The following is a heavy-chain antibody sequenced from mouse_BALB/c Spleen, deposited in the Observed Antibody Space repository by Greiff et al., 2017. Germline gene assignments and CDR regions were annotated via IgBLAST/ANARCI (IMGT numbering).Heavy chain of an antibody. J-gene: IGHJ1*01. V-gene: IGHV5-17*02. CDR1: GFTFSSFG. CDR3: ARSNGNYGYWYFDV. Sequence: EVQGVESGGGLVQPGRSRKLSCAASGFTFSSFGMHWVRQAPEKGLEWVAYISSGSSTICYADTVKGRFTISRDNPKNTLFLQMTSLRSEDTAMYYCARSNGNYGYWYFDVWGAGTTVTVSS. D-gene: IGHD2-1*01. CDR2: ISSGSSTI.